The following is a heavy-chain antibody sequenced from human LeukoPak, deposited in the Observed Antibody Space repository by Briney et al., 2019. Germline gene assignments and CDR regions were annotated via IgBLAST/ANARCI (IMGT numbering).Heavy chain of an antibody. CDR3: AKETELLAYSSSAFDY. Sequence: PGRSLRLSCAVSGFTFSSYAMSWVRHAPGQGLDWVSASSGSGGSTYYADPVKGRFTVSRDNSKNTLYLQMNSLRAEDTAVYYCAKETELLAYSSSAFDYWGQGTLVTVSS. J-gene: IGHJ4*02. V-gene: IGHV3-23*01. D-gene: IGHD6-13*01. CDR2: SSGSGGST. CDR1: GFTFSSYA.